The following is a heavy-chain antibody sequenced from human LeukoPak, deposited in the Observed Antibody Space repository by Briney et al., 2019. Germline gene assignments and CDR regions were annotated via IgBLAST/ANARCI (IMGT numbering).Heavy chain of an antibody. D-gene: IGHD4-11*01. Sequence: GGSLRLSCEASGFSFYRYAMYWVRQAPGKGLEWVSAISGSGGSTYYADSVKGRFTISRDNSKNTLYLQMNSLRAEDTAAYYCAKDLHSNYYYFDYWGQGTLATVSS. CDR2: ISGSGGST. V-gene: IGHV3-23*01. J-gene: IGHJ4*02. CDR1: GFSFYRYA. CDR3: AKDLHSNYYYFDY.